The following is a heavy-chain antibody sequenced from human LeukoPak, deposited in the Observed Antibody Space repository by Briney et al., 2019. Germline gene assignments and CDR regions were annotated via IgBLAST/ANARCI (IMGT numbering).Heavy chain of an antibody. CDR3: ARLPVVVVAAPKKNAFDI. D-gene: IGHD2-15*01. CDR1: GRSISSYY. Sequence: SETLSLICTVSGRSISSYYWSWLRQPPGKGLEWRGYIYYSGSTNYTPSLKSRVTISVDTSKNQFSLKLSSMTAADAAVYYCARLPVVVVAAPKKNAFDIWGQGTMVTVS. V-gene: IGHV4-59*01. J-gene: IGHJ3*02. CDR2: IYYSGST.